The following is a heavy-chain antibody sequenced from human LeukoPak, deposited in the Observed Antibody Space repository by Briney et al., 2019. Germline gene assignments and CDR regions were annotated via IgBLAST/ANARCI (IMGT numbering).Heavy chain of an antibody. D-gene: IGHD6-13*01. V-gene: IGHV1-8*01. CDR3: ARGRSGLAAAGTYDY. Sequence: ASVKVSCKASGYTFTSSDINWVRQATGRELEWMGWINPKSGRTGYAKKFQARISMTMNTSISTAYMEVSSLRFEDTAVYYCARGRSGLAAAGTYDYWGQGTLITVSS. J-gene: IGHJ4*02. CDR1: GYTFTSSD. CDR2: INPKSGRT.